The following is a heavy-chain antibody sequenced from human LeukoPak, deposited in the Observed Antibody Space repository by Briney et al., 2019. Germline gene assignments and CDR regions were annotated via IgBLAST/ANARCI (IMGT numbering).Heavy chain of an antibody. CDR2: INPNSGGT. V-gene: IGHV1-2*02. Sequence: ASVKVSCKASGYTFTGYYMHWVRQAPGQGLEWMGWINPNSGGTDYAQKFQGRATMTRDTSINSAYMELSRLTSDDTAVYYCARGDSSRGYYYMDVWGRGTTVTVSS. J-gene: IGHJ6*03. CDR3: ARGDSSRGYYYMDV. D-gene: IGHD2-21*01. CDR1: GYTFTGYY.